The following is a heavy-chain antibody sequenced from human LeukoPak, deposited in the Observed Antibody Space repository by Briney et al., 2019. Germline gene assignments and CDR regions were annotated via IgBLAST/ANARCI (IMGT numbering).Heavy chain of an antibody. CDR2: IYYIGGT. CDR3: ARRFDTSGRLDY. Sequence: SETLSLTCTVSGGSIRSYYWSWIRQPPGKGLEWIGYIYYIGGTNYNPSLKSRVTISLDTSKNQFSLKLNSVTAADTAVHYCARRFDTSGRLDYWGQGTLVTVSS. J-gene: IGHJ4*02. CDR1: GGSIRSYY. D-gene: IGHD3-22*01. V-gene: IGHV4-59*08.